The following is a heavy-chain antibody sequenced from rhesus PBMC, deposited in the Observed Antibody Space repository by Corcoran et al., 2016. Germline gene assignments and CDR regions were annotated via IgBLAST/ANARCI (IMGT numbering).Heavy chain of an antibody. V-gene: IGHV4-173*01. CDR3: ARPAGQLVLHY. CDR1: GDSITSNF. Sequence: QLQLQESGPGLVKPSETLTLTCAVSGDSITSNFWSWVRQPPGQGPEWIGRISGTNADTHSNPALRGRVSISRDTSKKHVSLNLTSVTAADTAVYYCARPAGQLVLHYWGQGVLVTVSS. D-gene: IGHD6-13*01. J-gene: IGHJ4*01. CDR2: ISGTNADT.